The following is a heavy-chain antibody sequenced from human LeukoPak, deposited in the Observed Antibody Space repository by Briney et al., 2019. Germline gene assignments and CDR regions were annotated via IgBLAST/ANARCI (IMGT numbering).Heavy chain of an antibody. CDR3: ARQTGSGLFILP. V-gene: IGHV4-39*07. CDR2: IYNSGST. Sequence: SETLSLTCTVSGGSISSSSYYWGWIRQPPGKGLEWIGSIYNSGSTYYNPSLKSRVTISVDTSKNQFSLKLSSVTAADTAVYYCARQTGSGLFILPGGQGTLVTVSS. J-gene: IGHJ4*02. CDR1: GGSISSSSYY. D-gene: IGHD3/OR15-3a*01.